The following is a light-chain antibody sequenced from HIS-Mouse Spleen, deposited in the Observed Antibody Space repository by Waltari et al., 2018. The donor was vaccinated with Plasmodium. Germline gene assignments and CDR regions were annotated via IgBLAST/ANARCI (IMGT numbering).Light chain of an antibody. CDR3: QQSYSTPQLT. J-gene: IGKJ4*01. CDR2: AAS. Sequence: DIQMTQSPSSLSASVGDRVTITCRASQSISSYLNWYQQKPGKAPKLLIYAASSLQSGVPSRFSDSGSGTDFTLTISSLQPEDFATYYCQQSYSTPQLTFGGGTKVEFK. CDR1: QSISSY. V-gene: IGKV1-39*01.